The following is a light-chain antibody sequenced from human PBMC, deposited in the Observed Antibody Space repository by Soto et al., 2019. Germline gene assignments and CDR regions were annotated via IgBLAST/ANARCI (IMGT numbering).Light chain of an antibody. J-gene: IGKJ1*01. CDR2: GAS. CDR3: KQYNTWLWT. CDR1: QSVNAN. V-gene: IGKV3-15*01. Sequence: EVVMTQSPATLSVSPGERATLSCRASQSVNANLAWYQQKPGQAPRLLIHGASNMATGIQARFSGSGFGTEFILTISSLQSEDFAVYYCKQYNTWLWTFGQGTKVEI.